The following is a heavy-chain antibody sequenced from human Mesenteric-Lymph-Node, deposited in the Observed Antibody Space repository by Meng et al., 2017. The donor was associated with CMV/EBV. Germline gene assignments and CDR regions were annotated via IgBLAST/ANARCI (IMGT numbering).Heavy chain of an antibody. CDR2: INPNSGVS. V-gene: IGHV1-2*06. J-gene: IGHJ5*02. Sequence: QVQLAQSRAEVGKPGAQVMVSCKASGYTFTDFYIHWVRQAPGQGLEWMGRINPNSGVSNSAQNFQGRVTMTRDTSISTAYMELGRLTSDDTAVYYCARDNVNPEGFDPWGQGTLVTVSS. D-gene: IGHD2/OR15-2a*01. CDR1: GYTFTDFY. CDR3: ARDNVNPEGFDP.